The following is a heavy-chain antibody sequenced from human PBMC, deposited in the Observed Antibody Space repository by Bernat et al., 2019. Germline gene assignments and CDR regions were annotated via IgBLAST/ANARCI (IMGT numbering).Heavy chain of an antibody. CDR1: GFTFSSYW. CDR3: AATYYYDSSGYYSPY. Sequence: EVQLVESGGGLVQPGGSLRLSCAASGFTFSSYWMSWVRQAPGKVLEWVANIKQDGSEKYYVDSVKGRFTISRDNAKNSLYLQMNSLRAEETAVYYCAATYYYDSSGYYSPYWGQGTLVTVSS. D-gene: IGHD3-22*01. V-gene: IGHV3-7*01. J-gene: IGHJ4*02. CDR2: IKQDGSEK.